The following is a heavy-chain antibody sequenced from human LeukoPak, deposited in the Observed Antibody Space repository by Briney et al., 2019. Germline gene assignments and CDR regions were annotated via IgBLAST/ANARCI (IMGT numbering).Heavy chain of an antibody. CDR2: IYYSGST. CDR1: GGSISSYY. D-gene: IGHD1-1*01. J-gene: IGHJ4*02. Sequence: SETLSLTCTVSGGSISSYYWSWIRQPAGKGLEWIGSIYYSGSTYYNPSLKSRVTISVDTSKNQFSLKLSSVTAADTAVYYCARYFGTTGTPNYWGQGTLVTVSS. V-gene: IGHV4-59*05. CDR3: ARYFGTTGTPNY.